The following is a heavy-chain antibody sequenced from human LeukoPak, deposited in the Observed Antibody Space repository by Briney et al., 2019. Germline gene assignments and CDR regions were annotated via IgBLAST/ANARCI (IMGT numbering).Heavy chain of an antibody. Sequence: SETLSLTCTVSGGSLSSGPYLWGWIRQPPGKGLEWIANIYYSGNPYYNPSLESRVTISVDTSANQFSLKLTSVTAAATAVYFCANVRDSGRDFDYWGQGILVTVSS. CDR2: IYYSGNP. CDR3: ANVRDSGRDFDY. CDR1: GGSLSSGPYL. D-gene: IGHD3-10*01. V-gene: IGHV4-39*01. J-gene: IGHJ4*02.